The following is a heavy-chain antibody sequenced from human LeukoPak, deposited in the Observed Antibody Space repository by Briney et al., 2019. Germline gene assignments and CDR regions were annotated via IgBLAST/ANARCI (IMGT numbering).Heavy chain of an antibody. CDR2: INHSGGT. V-gene: IGHV4-34*01. CDR1: GGSFSDYS. D-gene: IGHD5-18*01. CDR3: ARVGYSFSINDWSRTGLGAYPTKYYHYKDF. J-gene: IGHJ6*03. Sequence: PSETLSLTCAVYGGSFSDYSWTWIRQPPGKGLEWIGEINHSGGTNHNPSLMSRVIISVDTYKNQFSLKVSSVTAADTAVYYCARVGYSFSINDWSRTGLGAYPTKYYHYKDFWGKGLTVTVSS.